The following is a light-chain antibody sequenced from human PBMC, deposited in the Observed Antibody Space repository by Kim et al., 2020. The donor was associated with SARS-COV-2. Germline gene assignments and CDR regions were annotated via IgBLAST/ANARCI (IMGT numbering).Light chain of an antibody. CDR2: NNN. J-gene: IGLJ3*02. Sequence: RVTISCSGSSSNIGSNTVNWYQQHPGTAPKLLLYNNNQRPSGVPDRFSGSKSGTSASLAISGLQSEDEADYYCAAWDDSLNGHWVFGGGTKLTVL. CDR1: SSNIGSNT. CDR3: AAWDDSLNGHWV. V-gene: IGLV1-44*01.